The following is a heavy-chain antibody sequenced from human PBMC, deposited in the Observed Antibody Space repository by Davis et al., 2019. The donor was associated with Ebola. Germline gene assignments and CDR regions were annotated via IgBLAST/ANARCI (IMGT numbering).Heavy chain of an antibody. CDR1: GDSVSSAG. V-gene: IGHV6-1*01. D-gene: IGHD6-19*01. J-gene: IGHJ5*02. CDR2: TYYNSKWYS. Sequence: HSQTLSLTCAISGDSVSSAGWNWIRQSPSRGLEWLGRTYYNSKWYSDYAASVKGRITINPDTSGNQFYLQLNSVTPEDTAVYYCASGWLRGKFDPWGQGTLVTVSS. CDR3: ASGWLRGKFDP.